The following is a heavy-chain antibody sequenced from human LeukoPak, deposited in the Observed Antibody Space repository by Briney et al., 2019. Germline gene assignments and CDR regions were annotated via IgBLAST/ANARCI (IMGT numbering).Heavy chain of an antibody. CDR3: ASDPYSSSWSYGMDV. V-gene: IGHV3-7*05. CDR2: IKQDGSEK. Sequence: GGSLRLSCTASGFTFSNYWMSWVRQTPEKGLEWVANIKQDGSEKVYLDSVKGRFTISRDNAQTSLYLHMNSLRAEDTAVYYCASDPYSSSWSYGMDVWGQGTTVTVSS. CDR1: GFTFSNYW. D-gene: IGHD6-13*01. J-gene: IGHJ6*02.